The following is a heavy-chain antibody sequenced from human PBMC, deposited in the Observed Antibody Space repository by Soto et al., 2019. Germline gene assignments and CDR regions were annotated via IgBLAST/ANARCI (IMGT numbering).Heavy chain of an antibody. CDR1: GFPFSIYS. CDR2: ITSDTNTI. D-gene: IGHD6-19*01. Sequence: EVQLVESGGGLVQPGGSLRLTCAASGFPFSIYSMNWVRQAPGKGLEWSSYITSDTNTIKYADSVKGRFTISRDNAKNLVYLPMTSLRDEDTAVYFCARSVEGHFDCWGQGTVVTVSS. J-gene: IGHJ4*02. CDR3: ARSVEGHFDC. V-gene: IGHV3-48*02.